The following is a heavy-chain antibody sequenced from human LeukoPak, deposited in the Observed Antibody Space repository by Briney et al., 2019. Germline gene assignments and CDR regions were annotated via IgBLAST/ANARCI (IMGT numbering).Heavy chain of an antibody. Sequence: SETLSLTCTVSGGSISSSSYYWGWIRQPPGKGLEWIGSIYYSGTTYYNPSLKSRVTISVDTSKNQFSLKLSSVTAADTAVYYCARATTYGDADYWGQGTLVTVSS. CDR2: IYYSGTT. V-gene: IGHV4-39*01. CDR3: ARATTYGDADY. J-gene: IGHJ4*02. D-gene: IGHD4-17*01. CDR1: GGSISSSSYY.